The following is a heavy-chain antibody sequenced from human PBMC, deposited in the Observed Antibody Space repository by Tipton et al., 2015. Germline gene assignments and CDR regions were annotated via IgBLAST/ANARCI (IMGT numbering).Heavy chain of an antibody. Sequence: GLVKPSETLSLTCTVSGAFINSYYWSWIRQPPGKGLEWVGYIHYSGSINYNPSLKSRVTMSRDTSKNQFSLKLTSVTAADTAVYYCACQDYDSLTRDYQTVDYWGQGTLVTVSS. CDR2: IHYSGSI. CDR1: GAFINSYY. V-gene: IGHV4-59*08. CDR3: ACQDYDSLTRDYQTVDY. J-gene: IGHJ4*02. D-gene: IGHD3-9*01.